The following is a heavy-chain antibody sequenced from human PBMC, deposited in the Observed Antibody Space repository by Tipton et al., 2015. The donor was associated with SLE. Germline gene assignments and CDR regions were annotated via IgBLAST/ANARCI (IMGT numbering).Heavy chain of an antibody. J-gene: IGHJ4*02. CDR2: IYHSGTT. V-gene: IGHV4-38-2*02. Sequence: LRLSCTVSGYSINNGFYWGWIRQPPGKGLEWIGIIYHSGTTYYNPSLKSRVTISIDTSKNQFSLRLNSVTATDTAMYYCASGPGRIDSWGQGTLVTVSS. CDR3: ASGPGRIDS. CDR1: GYSINNGFY.